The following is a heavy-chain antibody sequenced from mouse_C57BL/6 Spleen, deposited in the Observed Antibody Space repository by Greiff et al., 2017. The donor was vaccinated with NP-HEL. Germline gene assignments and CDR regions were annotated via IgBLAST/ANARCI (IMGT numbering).Heavy chain of an antibody. CDR1: GYAFSSSW. V-gene: IGHV1-82*01. J-gene: IGHJ2*01. CDR3: ARSGGTGDY. Sequence: QVQLQQSGPELVKPGASVKISCKASGYAFSSSWMNWVKQRPGKGLEWIGRIYPGDGDTNYNGKFKGKATLTADKSSSTAYMQLSSLTSEDSAVYCCARSGGTGDYWGQGTTLTVSS. D-gene: IGHD4-1*01. CDR2: IYPGDGDT.